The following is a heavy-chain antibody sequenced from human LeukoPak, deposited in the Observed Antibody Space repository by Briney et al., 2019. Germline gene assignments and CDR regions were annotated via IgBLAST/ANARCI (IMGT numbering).Heavy chain of an antibody. CDR2: IYYSGST. CDR3: ARRNVDTAMVPNWFDP. Sequence: SETLSPTCTVSGGSISSSSYYWGWIRQPPGKGLEWIGSIYYSGSTYYNPSLKSRVTISVDTSKNQFSLKLSSVTAADTAVYYCARRNVDTAMVPNWFDPWGQGTLVTVSS. V-gene: IGHV4-39*01. CDR1: GGSISSSSYY. D-gene: IGHD5-18*01. J-gene: IGHJ5*02.